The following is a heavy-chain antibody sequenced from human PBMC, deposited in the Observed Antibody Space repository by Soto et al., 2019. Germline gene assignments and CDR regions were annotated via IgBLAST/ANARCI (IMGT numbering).Heavy chain of an antibody. D-gene: IGHD6-6*01. V-gene: IGHV3-33*01. CDR1: GFTFSSYG. CDR3: AGESSSSLGRFDY. CDR2: IWSDGSHQ. J-gene: IGHJ4*02. Sequence: GGSLRLSCAASGFTFSSYGMHWVRQAPGKGLEWVALIWSDGSHQYYPDSVKGRFTISRDNSKNMLYLQMNSLRAEDTAIYFCAGESSSSLGRFDYWGKGTLVTVSS.